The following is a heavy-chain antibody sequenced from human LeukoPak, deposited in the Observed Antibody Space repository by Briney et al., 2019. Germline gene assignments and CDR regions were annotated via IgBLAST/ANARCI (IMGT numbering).Heavy chain of an antibody. CDR2: IYTSGST. Sequence: SETLSLTCTVSGGSINSGSYYWSWIRQPAGKGLEWIGRIYTSGSTNYNPSLKSRVTISVDTSRNQFSLKLSSVTAADTAVYYCARGGYSYGYNFDYWGQGTLVTVSS. D-gene: IGHD5-18*01. CDR1: GGSINSGSYY. CDR3: ARGGYSYGYNFDY. J-gene: IGHJ4*02. V-gene: IGHV4-61*02.